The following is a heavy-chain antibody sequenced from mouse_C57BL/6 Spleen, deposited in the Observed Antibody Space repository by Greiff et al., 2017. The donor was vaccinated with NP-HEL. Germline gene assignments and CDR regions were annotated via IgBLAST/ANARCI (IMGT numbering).Heavy chain of an antibody. J-gene: IGHJ4*01. CDR3: ARELYYGYDGGNYYAMDY. CDR1: GYTFTSYD. Sequence: QVQLKESGPELVKPGASVKLSCKASGYTFTSYDINWVKQRPGQGLEWIGWIYPRDGSTKYNEKFKGKATLTVDTSSSTAYMELHSLTSEDSAVYFCARELYYGYDGGNYYAMDYWGQGTSVTVSS. D-gene: IGHD2-2*01. V-gene: IGHV1-85*01. CDR2: IYPRDGST.